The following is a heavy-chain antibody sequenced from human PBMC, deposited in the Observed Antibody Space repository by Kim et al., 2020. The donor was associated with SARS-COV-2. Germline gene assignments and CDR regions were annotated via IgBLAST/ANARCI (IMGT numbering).Heavy chain of an antibody. Sequence: GGSLRLSCAASGFTFSSYGMHWVRQAPGKGLEWVAVIWYDGSNKYYADSVKGRFTISRDNSKNTLYLQMNSLRAEDTAVYYCARELARFGEPTVEYWGRGPLVTVSS. CDR2: IWYDGSNK. CDR3: ARELARFGEPTVEY. J-gene: IGHJ4*02. D-gene: IGHD3-10*01. V-gene: IGHV3-33*01. CDR1: GFTFSSYG.